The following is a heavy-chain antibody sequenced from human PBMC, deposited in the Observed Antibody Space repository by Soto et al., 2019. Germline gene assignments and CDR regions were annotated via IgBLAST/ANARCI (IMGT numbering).Heavy chain of an antibody. V-gene: IGHV3-15*01. Sequence: GGSLRLSCAASGFTFTNAWMSWVRQAPGKGLEWVGRVKRKTNGGTTDYAAPVKDRFNISRDDSKNTLYLQMNNLKTEDTAVYYCATCYGSGTDCQEDYLAFWGQGTPVTVSS. CDR3: ATCYGSGTDCQEDYLAF. D-gene: IGHD3-10*01. CDR1: GFTFTNAW. J-gene: IGHJ4*02. CDR2: VKRKTNGGTT.